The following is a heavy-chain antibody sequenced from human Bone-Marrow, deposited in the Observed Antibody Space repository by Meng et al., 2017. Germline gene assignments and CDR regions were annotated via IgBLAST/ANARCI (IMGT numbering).Heavy chain of an antibody. J-gene: IGHJ6*02. D-gene: IGHD3-22*01. CDR3: ARALGYDSSGYYGYYYYYYGMDV. CDR2: IYYSGST. Sequence: SETLSLTCTVSGGSISSSSYYWGWIRQPPGKGLEWIGSIYYSGSTYYNPSLKSRVTISVDTSKNQFSLKLSSVTAADTAVYYCARALGYDSSGYYGYYYYYYGMDVWGQGTTVTVSS. V-gene: IGHV4-39*07. CDR1: GGSISSSSYY.